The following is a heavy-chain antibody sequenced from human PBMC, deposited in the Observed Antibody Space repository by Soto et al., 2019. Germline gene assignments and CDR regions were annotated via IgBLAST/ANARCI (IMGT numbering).Heavy chain of an antibody. D-gene: IGHD3-16*01. CDR2: IIPIFGTA. Sequence: SVKVSCKASGGTFSSYAISWVRQAPGQGLEWMGGIIPIFGTANYAQKFQGRVTITADESTSTAYMELSSLRSEDTAVYYCAVGDPPYNWFGPWGQGTLVTVSS. V-gene: IGHV1-69*13. CDR1: GGTFSSYA. CDR3: AVGDPPYNWFGP. J-gene: IGHJ5*02.